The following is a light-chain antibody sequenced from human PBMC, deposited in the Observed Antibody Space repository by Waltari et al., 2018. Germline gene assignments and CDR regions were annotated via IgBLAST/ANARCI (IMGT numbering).Light chain of an antibody. CDR3: SSHTSSSTL. V-gene: IGLV2-14*01. Sequence: QSALTQPASVSGSPGQSIPISCTGTSSDVFCYNYVPWYQQHPCKAPKLMIYEVSNRPPGVSKCFAGYKSGNTASLTISGLQAEDEADYYCSSHTSSSTLFGGGTKLTVL. J-gene: IGLJ2*01. CDR2: EVS. CDR1: SSDVFCYNY.